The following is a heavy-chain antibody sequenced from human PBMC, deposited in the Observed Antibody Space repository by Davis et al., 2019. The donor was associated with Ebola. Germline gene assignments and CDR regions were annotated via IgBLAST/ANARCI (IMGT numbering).Heavy chain of an antibody. CDR2: IRGDGGGA. CDR3: AKEGSTSTYTL. D-gene: IGHD2-2*01. Sequence: PGGSLRLSCAASGFPFSHYAMSWVRQAPGKGLEWVSAIRGDGGGAYYADSVRGRFIISRDNSKNILSVQMNSLRAEDTAVYYCAKEGSTSTYTLWGQGTLVTVSS. V-gene: IGHV3-23*01. J-gene: IGHJ4*02. CDR1: GFPFSHYA.